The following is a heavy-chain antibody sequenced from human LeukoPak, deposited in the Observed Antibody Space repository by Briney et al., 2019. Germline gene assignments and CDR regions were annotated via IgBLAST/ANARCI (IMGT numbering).Heavy chain of an antibody. V-gene: IGHV3-72*01. Sequence: GGSQRLSCAASAFTFSDNYMTWVRQVQGKGLEWVVRTRNKANNYATEYAASVRGRFTISRDDSKNSLYLQMNSLKIEDTAVYFCARGGRHYYDSSGLDYWGQGTLVTVSS. CDR1: AFTFSDNY. CDR2: TRNKANNYAT. J-gene: IGHJ4*02. D-gene: IGHD3-22*01. CDR3: ARGGRHYYDSSGLDY.